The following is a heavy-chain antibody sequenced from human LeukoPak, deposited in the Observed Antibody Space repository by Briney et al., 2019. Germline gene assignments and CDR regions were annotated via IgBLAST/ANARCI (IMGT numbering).Heavy chain of an antibody. Sequence: SETLSLTCAVYGGSFSGYYWSWIRQPPGKGLEWIGEINHSGSTNYNPSLKSRVAISVDTSKNQFSLKLSSVTAADTAVYYCARDDSSGYGSFGYWGQGTLVTVSS. CDR1: GGSFSGYY. D-gene: IGHD3-22*01. V-gene: IGHV4-34*01. CDR3: ARDDSSGYGSFGY. CDR2: INHSGST. J-gene: IGHJ4*02.